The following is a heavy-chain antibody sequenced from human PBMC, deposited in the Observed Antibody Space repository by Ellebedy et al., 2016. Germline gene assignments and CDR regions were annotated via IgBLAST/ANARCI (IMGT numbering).Heavy chain of an antibody. CDR1: GATFSGSA. D-gene: IGHD3-10*02. J-gene: IGHJ6*02. Sequence: GGSLRLSCAASGATFSGSAMHWVRQASGKGLEWVGRIRSKANSYATTYAASVKGRFTFSRDDSKNTAYLQMNSLKTEDTAVYYCSVHYYYYYGMDVWGQGTTVTVSS. CDR3: SVHYYYYYGMDV. CDR2: IRSKANSYAT. V-gene: IGHV3-73*01.